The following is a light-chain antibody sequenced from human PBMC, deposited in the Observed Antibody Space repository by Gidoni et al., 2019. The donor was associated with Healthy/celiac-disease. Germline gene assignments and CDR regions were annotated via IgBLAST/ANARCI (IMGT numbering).Light chain of an antibody. CDR1: SSDVGGYNY. CDR2: EVS. Sequence: QSALTQPPSASGSPGQSVTISCTGTSSDVGGYNYASWYQQHPGKAPKLMIYEVSKRPSGVANRFSGSKSGNTASLPVSGLQAEDEADYYCSSYAGSNNWVFGGGTKLTVL. CDR3: SSYAGSNNWV. J-gene: IGLJ3*02. V-gene: IGLV2-8*01.